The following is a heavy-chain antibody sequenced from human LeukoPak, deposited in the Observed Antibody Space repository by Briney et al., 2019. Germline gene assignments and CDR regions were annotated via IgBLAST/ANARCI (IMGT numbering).Heavy chain of an antibody. CDR1: GFTFSSYW. D-gene: IGHD5-24*01. J-gene: IGHJ4*02. CDR2: INSDGSST. Sequence: GGSLRLSCAASGFTFSSYWMHWVRQAPGKGLVWVSRINSDGSSTSYADSVKGRFTISRGNAKNTLYLQMNSLRAEDTAVYYCARVEMAISELDYWGQGTLVTVSS. CDR3: ARVEMAISELDY. V-gene: IGHV3-74*01.